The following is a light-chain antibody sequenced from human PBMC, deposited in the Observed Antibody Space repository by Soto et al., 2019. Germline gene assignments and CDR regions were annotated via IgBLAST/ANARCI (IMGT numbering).Light chain of an antibody. CDR2: AAS. CDR3: QQSYSTQYT. V-gene: IGKV1-39*01. J-gene: IGKJ2*01. CDR1: QSISTY. Sequence: DIQMTQSPSSLSASVGDRVTITCRASQSISTYLKWYQHKPGKAPKVLIYAASSLQSGVPSRFRGSGSWTDFTLTISSLQPEDFATYYCQQSYSTQYTFGQGTKLEIK.